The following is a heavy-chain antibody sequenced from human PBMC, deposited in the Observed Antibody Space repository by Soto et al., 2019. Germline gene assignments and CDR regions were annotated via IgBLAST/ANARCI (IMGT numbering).Heavy chain of an antibody. CDR2: IDPSDSYT. J-gene: IGHJ6*02. D-gene: IGHD3-22*01. Sequence: GESLKISCKGSGYSFTSYWISWVRQMPGKGLEWMGRIDPSDSYTNYSPSFQGHVTISADKSISTAYLQWSSLKASDTAMYYCATRYDRSGSYYYGMDVWGQGTTVTVS. V-gene: IGHV5-10-1*01. CDR3: ATRYDRSGSYYYGMDV. CDR1: GYSFTSYW.